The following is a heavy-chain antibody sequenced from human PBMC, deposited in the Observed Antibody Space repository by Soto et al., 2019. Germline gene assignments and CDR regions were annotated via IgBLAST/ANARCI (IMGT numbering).Heavy chain of an antibody. CDR3: ARVGPTYHWFDP. J-gene: IGHJ5*02. CDR2: IYYSGST. D-gene: IGHD3-16*01. CDR1: GGSISSGGYY. Sequence: SETLSLTCTVSGGSISSGGYYWSWIRQHPGKGLEWIGYIYYSGSTYYNPSLKSRVTISVDTSKNQFSLKLSSVTAADTAVYYCARVGPTYHWFDPWGQGTLVTVSS. V-gene: IGHV4-31*03.